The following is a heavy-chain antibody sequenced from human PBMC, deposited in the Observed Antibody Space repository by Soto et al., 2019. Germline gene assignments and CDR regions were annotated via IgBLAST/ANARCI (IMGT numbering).Heavy chain of an antibody. D-gene: IGHD1-20*01. CDR3: AQGHNVGSRCFVLDS. J-gene: IGHJ4*02. Sequence: EVQLVESGGGLVQPGRSLRLSCAGSGFTFDDYAMHWVRQAPGKGLEWVSGISWNSGNIGYADSVKGRFTISRDNAKSSLYLQINRLRPEDTPFYYCAQGHNVGSRCFVLDSWGQGTLVTVSS. CDR2: ISWNSGNI. CDR1: GFTFDDYA. V-gene: IGHV3-9*01.